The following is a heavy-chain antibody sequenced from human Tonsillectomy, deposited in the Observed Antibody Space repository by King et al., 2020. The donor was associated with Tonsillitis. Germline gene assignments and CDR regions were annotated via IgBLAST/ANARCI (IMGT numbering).Heavy chain of an antibody. V-gene: IGHV4-39*01. CDR2: IYYSGRT. CDR1: GGSISSSRYY. D-gene: IGHD6-19*01. CDR3: ANTLGPSSGWYTYYYYMDV. J-gene: IGHJ6*03. Sequence: VQLQESGPGLVKPSETLSLTCTVSGGSISSSRYYWGWIRQPPGKGLEWIGSIYYSGRTYYTPSLKSRVTISVDTSKNQFSLKLSSVTAADTAVYYCANTLGPSSGWYTYYYYMDVWGKGTTVTVSS.